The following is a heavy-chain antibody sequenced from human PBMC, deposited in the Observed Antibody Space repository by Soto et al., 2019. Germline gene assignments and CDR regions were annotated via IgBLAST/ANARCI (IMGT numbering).Heavy chain of an antibody. V-gene: IGHV1-69*06. CDR2: IIPIFGTA. D-gene: IGHD3-22*01. J-gene: IGHJ6*02. CDR3: ARDLNRLVITHYYYYGMDV. Sequence: SVKVSCKASGYTFTSYGISWVRQAPGQGLEWMGGIIPIFGTANYAQKFQGRVTITADKSTSTAYMELSSLRSEDTAVYYCARDLNRLVITHYYYYGMDVWGQGTTVTVSS. CDR1: GYTFTSYG.